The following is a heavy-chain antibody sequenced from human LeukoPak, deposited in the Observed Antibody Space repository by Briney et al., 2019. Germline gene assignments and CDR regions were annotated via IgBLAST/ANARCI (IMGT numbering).Heavy chain of an antibody. CDR2: ISGSGGST. Sequence: PGGSLRLSCAASGFTFSSYAMSWVRQAPGKGLEWVSAISGSGGSTYYADSVKGRFTISRDTSKNTLYLQMNSLRAEDSAVYYCARDRGFGSGSPYYFDYWGQGTLVTVSS. J-gene: IGHJ4*02. CDR3: ARDRGFGSGSPYYFDY. D-gene: IGHD3-10*01. CDR1: GFTFSSYA. V-gene: IGHV3-23*01.